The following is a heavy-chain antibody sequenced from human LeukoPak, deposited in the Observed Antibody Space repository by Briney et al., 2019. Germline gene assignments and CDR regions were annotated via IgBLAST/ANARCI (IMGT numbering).Heavy chain of an antibody. V-gene: IGHV3-33*01. D-gene: IGHD1-26*01. CDR1: GFTFSSYG. CDR2: IWYGGSNK. CDR3: ARERVGNGIVYGMDV. J-gene: IGHJ6*02. Sequence: GGSLRLSCAASGFTFSSYGMHWVRQAPGKGLEWVAVIWYGGSNKYYADSVKGRFTISRDNSKNTLYLQMNSLRAEDTAVYYCARERVGNGIVYGMDVWGQGTTVTVSS.